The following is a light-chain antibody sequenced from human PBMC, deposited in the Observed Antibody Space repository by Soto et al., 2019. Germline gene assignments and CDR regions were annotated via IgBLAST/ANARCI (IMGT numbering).Light chain of an antibody. V-gene: IGLV1-40*01. Sequence: QSVLTQPPSVSGAPGQRVTISCTGSSSNIGAGYDVHWYQQFPGTAPKLLIYANNNRPSGVPDRFSASKSGTSASLAITGLQDVNEAEYNGQCYVTHLRGVFGSGTKVTVL. CDR1: SSNIGAGYD. CDR2: ANN. J-gene: IGLJ1*01. CDR3: QCYVTHLRGV.